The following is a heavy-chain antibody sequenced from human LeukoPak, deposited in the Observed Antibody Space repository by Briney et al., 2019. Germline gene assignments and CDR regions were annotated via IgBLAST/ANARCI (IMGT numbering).Heavy chain of an antibody. Sequence: ASVKVSCKASGYTFTHYGISWVRQAPGQGLEWMGWISAYNGNTNYAQKFQDRGTTTTDTSTTTAYLERRSLRSDDTAVYYCARDKGKWGHIRFFDYWGQGTLVTVSS. CDR2: ISAYNGNT. CDR3: ARDKGKWGHIRFFDY. CDR1: GYTFTHYG. V-gene: IGHV1-18*01. D-gene: IGHD1-26*01. J-gene: IGHJ4*02.